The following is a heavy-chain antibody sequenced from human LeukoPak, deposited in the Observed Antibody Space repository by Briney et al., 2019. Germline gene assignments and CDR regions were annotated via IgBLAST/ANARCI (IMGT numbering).Heavy chain of an antibody. J-gene: IGHJ4*02. CDR1: GFTFGIYG. Sequence: PGGSLRLSCGASGFTFGIYGMTWVRQAPGKGLEWVSTMSYSGGNTYYADSVKGRFTISRDNSKNTLYLQMNSLRAEDTAVYYCAKDDRIQTRRYSYNYWGQGTLVTVSS. CDR3: AKDDRIQTRRYSYNY. V-gene: IGHV3-23*01. D-gene: IGHD5-18*01. CDR2: MSYSGGNT.